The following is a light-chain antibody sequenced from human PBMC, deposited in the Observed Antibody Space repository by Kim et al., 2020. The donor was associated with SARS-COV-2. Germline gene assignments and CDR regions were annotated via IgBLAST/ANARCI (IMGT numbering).Light chain of an antibody. J-gene: IGKJ5*01. CDR1: QSVSSSY. CDR3: QHYGNSAIT. Sequence: EFVLTQSPGTLSLSPGERATLSCRASQSVSSSYLAWYQQKPGQAPRLLIYLASSRATGIPDRFSGSGSGTDFTLTISRLEPEDFAVYYCQHYGNSAITFGQGTRLEIK. V-gene: IGKV3-20*01. CDR2: LAS.